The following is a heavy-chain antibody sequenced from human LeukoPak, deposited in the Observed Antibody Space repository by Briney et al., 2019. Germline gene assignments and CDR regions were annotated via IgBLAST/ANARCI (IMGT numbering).Heavy chain of an antibody. V-gene: IGHV3-74*03. CDR1: GFTFSTYW. CDR2: IKGEGTIT. CDR3: ARVVGSTMRAPFDF. J-gene: IGHJ4*02. Sequence: GGSLRLSCAASGFTFSTYWMHSVGQPPGEGLVWVSCIKGEGTITTYAESVRGRFTISRDNAKTTLYLQMNSLTAEATAVYYCARVVGSTMRAPFDFWGQGRLVTVSS. D-gene: IGHD1-26*01.